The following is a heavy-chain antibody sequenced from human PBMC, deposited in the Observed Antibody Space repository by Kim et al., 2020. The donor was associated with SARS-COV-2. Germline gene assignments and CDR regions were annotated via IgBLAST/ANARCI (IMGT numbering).Heavy chain of an antibody. V-gene: IGHV4-30-2*01. CDR3: ARGGWFGELSNNWFDP. CDR2: IYYSGST. J-gene: IGHJ5*02. D-gene: IGHD3-10*01. Sequence: SETLSLTCAVSGGSISSGGYSWSWIRQPPGKGLEWIGYIYYSGSTYYNPSLKSRVTISVDRSKNQFSLKLSSVTAADTAVYYCARGGWFGELSNNWFDPWGQGTLVTVSS. CDR1: GGSISSGGYS.